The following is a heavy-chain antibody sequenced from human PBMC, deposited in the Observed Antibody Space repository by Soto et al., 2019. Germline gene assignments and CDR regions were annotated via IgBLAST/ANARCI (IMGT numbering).Heavy chain of an antibody. CDR1: GFTFSSYA. Sequence: PGGSLRLSCAASGFTFSSYAMHWVRQAPGKGLEWVAVISYDGSNKYYADSVKGRFTISRDNSKNTLYLQMNSLRAEDTAVYYCARDNRFGCSGGSCYGYWGQGTLVTVSS. CDR3: ARDNRFGCSGGSCYGY. J-gene: IGHJ4*02. V-gene: IGHV3-30-3*01. CDR2: ISYDGSNK. D-gene: IGHD2-15*01.